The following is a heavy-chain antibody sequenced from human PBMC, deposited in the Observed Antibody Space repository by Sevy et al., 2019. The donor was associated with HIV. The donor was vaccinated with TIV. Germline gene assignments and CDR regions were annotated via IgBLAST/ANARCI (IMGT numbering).Heavy chain of an antibody. J-gene: IGHJ4*02. Sequence: GGSLRLSCAASGFTFSSYTINWVRQAPGKGLEWVSSISSSSDYIYYADSVKGRFTISRDNAKNSLYLQMNSLRAEDTAVYYCTTAQWVAEWGSYYFDHWGQGTQVTVSS. V-gene: IGHV3-21*01. CDR3: TTAQWVAEWGSYYFDH. CDR1: GFTFSSYT. CDR2: ISSSSDYI. D-gene: IGHD6-19*01.